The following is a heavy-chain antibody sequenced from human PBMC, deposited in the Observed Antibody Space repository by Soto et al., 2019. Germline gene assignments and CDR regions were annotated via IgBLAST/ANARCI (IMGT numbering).Heavy chain of an antibody. D-gene: IGHD3-9*01. CDR3: ARGGRYFDPIDY. V-gene: IGHV1-8*01. CDR2: MNPNSGNT. CDR1: GYTFTRYD. Sequence: SSVKVSCKASGYTFTRYDINWVRHATGQGLEWMGWMNPNSGNTGYAQKFQGRVTMTRNTSISTAYMELSSLRSEDTAVYYCARGGRYFDPIDYWGQGTLVTVSS. J-gene: IGHJ4*02.